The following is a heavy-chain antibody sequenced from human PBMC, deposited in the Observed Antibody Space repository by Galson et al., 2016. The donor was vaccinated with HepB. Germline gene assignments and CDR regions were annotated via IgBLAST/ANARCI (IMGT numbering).Heavy chain of an antibody. D-gene: IGHD3-9*01. Sequence: SLRLSCAASGFTFRTYDMHWVRQVTGKGLQWVTTIGTGEDTYYADSVKGRFIISRENDKRSLFLQMNSLRAEDTAVYYCALRFDWLPSETGYWGQGTLVTVSS. CDR1: GFTFRTYD. J-gene: IGHJ4*02. V-gene: IGHV3-13*01. CDR2: IGTGEDT. CDR3: ALRFDWLPSETGY.